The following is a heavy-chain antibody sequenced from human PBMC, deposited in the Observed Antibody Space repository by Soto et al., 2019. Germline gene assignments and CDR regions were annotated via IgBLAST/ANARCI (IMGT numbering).Heavy chain of an antibody. V-gene: IGHV4-61*01. J-gene: IGHJ6*02. CDR2: IFYNGTT. CDR1: GVSVSGSSC. CDR3: ARVSWREKYGMDV. Sequence: SETLSLTCTVSGVSVSGSSCWTWIRQAPGKGLEWIGCIFYNGTTNYNPSLRSPVTISVDTSKNQFSLKVTSVTAADTAVYYCARVSWREKYGMDVWGQGTTVTVSS.